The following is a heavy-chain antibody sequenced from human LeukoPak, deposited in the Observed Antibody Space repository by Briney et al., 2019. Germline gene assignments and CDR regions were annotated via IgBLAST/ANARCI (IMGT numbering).Heavy chain of an antibody. Sequence: GGSLRLSCAASGFTFSNYWMSWVRQAPGKGLEWVATIKQDGSESYYLDSVKGRFTISRDNAKNSLSLQMNSLRAEDTAVYYCASTRGGYWGQGTLVTVSS. J-gene: IGHJ4*02. CDR1: GFTFSNYW. V-gene: IGHV3-7*02. CDR2: IKQDGSES. CDR3: ASTRGGY. D-gene: IGHD2-15*01.